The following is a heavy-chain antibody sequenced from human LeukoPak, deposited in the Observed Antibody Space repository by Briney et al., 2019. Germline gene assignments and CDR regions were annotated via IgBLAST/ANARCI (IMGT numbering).Heavy chain of an antibody. CDR2: IYYSGST. CDR1: GGSISSYY. CDR3: ARGEWLRGPFDY. V-gene: IGHV4-59*12. Sequence: SETLSLTCTVSGGSISSYYWSWIRQPPGKGLEWIGYIYYSGSTNYNPSLKSRVTISVDTSKNQFSLKLSSVTAADTAAYYCARGEWLRGPFDYWGQGTLVTVSS. D-gene: IGHD5-12*01. J-gene: IGHJ4*02.